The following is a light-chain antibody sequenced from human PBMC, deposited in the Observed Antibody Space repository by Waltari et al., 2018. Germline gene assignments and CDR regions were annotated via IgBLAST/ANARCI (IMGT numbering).Light chain of an antibody. J-gene: IGKJ4*01. Sequence: DIQMTQSPSSLSASVGDRVTIPCQASQDISNFLNWYQQKPGKAPKLLIYDASNLETGAPSRFSGSGSGTDFTFTISSLQPEDIATYYCQQYENLPLTFGGGTKVEIK. CDR2: DAS. V-gene: IGKV1-33*01. CDR3: QQYENLPLT. CDR1: QDISNF.